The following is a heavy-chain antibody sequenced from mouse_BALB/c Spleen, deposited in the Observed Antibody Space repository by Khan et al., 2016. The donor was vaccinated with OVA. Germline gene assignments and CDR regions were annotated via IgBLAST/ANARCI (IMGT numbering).Heavy chain of an antibody. CDR2: ISYSGST. D-gene: IGHD1-1*01. Sequence: VQLQQSGPGLVKPSQSLSLTCTVTGYSITSDYAWNWIRKFPGNKLEWMGFISYSGSTSYNPSFKSRTSLTRDTSKNQFFLQLNSVTTEDTATYDCAGGTVGRFAYWGQGTLVTVSA. CDR1: GYSITSDYA. CDR3: AGGTVGRFAY. V-gene: IGHV3-2*02. J-gene: IGHJ3*01.